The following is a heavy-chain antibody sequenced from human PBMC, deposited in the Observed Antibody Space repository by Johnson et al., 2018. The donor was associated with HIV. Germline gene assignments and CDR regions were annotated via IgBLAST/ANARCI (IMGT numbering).Heavy chain of an antibody. J-gene: IGHJ3*02. CDR2: ISSSGSTI. Sequence: VQLVESGGGVVQPGRSLRLSCAASGFTFSSYGMHWVRQAPGKGLEWVSYISSSGSTIYYADSVKGRFTISRDNAKNSLYLQMNSLRAEDTAVYYCARDDDPPDAFDIWGQGTMVTVSS. CDR1: GFTFSSYG. V-gene: IGHV3-48*04. CDR3: ARDDDPPDAFDI.